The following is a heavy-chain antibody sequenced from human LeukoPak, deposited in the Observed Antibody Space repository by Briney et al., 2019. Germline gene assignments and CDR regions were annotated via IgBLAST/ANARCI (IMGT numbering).Heavy chain of an antibody. V-gene: IGHV4-59*01. CDR1: GGSISSYY. Sequence: SETLSLTCTVSGGSISSYYWSWIRQPRGKGLEWIGYIYYIGSTNYNPSLKSRVTISVDTSKNQFSLKLSSVTAADTAVYYCARDTRYSSSWYYGMDVWGQGTTVTVSS. CDR2: IYYIGST. J-gene: IGHJ6*02. D-gene: IGHD6-13*01. CDR3: ARDTRYSSSWYYGMDV.